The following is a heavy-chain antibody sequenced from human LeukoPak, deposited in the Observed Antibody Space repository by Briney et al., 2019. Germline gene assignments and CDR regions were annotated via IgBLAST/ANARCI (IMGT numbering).Heavy chain of an antibody. CDR2: IYHSGST. CDR3: AKSLVVPLFYMDV. D-gene: IGHD2-2*01. J-gene: IGHJ6*03. CDR1: GYSISSGYY. Sequence: PSETLSLTCAVSGYSISSGYYWGWIRQPPGKGLEWIGSIYHSGSTYYNPSLKSRVTISVDTSKNQFSLKLSSVTAADTAVDYCAKSLVVPLFYMDVWGKGTTVTVSS. V-gene: IGHV4-38-2*01.